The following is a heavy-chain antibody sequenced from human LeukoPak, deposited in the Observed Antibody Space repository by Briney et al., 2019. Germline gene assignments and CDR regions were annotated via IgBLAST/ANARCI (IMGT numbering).Heavy chain of an antibody. CDR2: IYHSGST. Sequence: SETLSLTCTVSGYSISSGYHWGWIRQPPGKGLEWIGSIYHSGSTYYNPSLKSRVTISVDTSKNQFSLKLSSVTAADTAVYYCASADILTGYEYFQHWGQGTLVTVSS. CDR1: GYSISSGYH. CDR3: ASADILTGYEYFQH. V-gene: IGHV4-38-2*02. D-gene: IGHD3-9*01. J-gene: IGHJ1*01.